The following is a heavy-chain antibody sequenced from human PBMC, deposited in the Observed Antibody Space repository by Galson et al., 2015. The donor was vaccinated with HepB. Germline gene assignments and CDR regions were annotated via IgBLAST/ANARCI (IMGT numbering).Heavy chain of an antibody. CDR2: INSDGSST. Sequence: SLRLSCAASGFTFSSYWMHWVRQAPGKGLVWVSRINSDGSSTSYADSVKGRFTISRDNAKNTLYLQMNSLRAEDTAVYHCARDPTPPYSSSGYYFDYWGQGTLVTVSS. V-gene: IGHV3-74*01. CDR3: ARDPTPPYSSSGYYFDY. CDR1: GFTFSSYW. J-gene: IGHJ4*02. D-gene: IGHD6-6*01.